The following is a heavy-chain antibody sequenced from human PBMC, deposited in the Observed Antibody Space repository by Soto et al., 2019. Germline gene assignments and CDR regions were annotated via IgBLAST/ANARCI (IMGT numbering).Heavy chain of an antibody. J-gene: IGHJ5*02. CDR1: GYTFTGYY. CDR3: ARAYPITIFTRHRENNWFDP. D-gene: IGHD3-9*01. V-gene: IGHV1-2*04. Sequence: GASVKVSCKASGYTFTGYYMHWVRQAPGQGLEWMGWINPNSGGTNYAQKFQGWVTMTRDTSISTAYMELSRLRSDDTAVYYCARAYPITIFTRHRENNWFDPWGQGTLVTVSS. CDR2: INPNSGGT.